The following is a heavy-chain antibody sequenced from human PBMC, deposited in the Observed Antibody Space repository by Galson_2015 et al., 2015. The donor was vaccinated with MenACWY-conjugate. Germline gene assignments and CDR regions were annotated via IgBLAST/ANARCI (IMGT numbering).Heavy chain of an antibody. Sequence: SLRLSCAASGFTFSSYAMSWVRQAPGKGLEWVSSISGRADSSYYADSVEGRFTISRDNSKSTLYLQMNSLRAEDTAVYYCARPFTYWGSFDYWGRGTLVTVSS. J-gene: IGHJ4*02. CDR1: GFTFSSYA. CDR2: ISGRADSS. V-gene: IGHV3-23*01. CDR3: ARPFTYWGSFDY. D-gene: IGHD3-16*01.